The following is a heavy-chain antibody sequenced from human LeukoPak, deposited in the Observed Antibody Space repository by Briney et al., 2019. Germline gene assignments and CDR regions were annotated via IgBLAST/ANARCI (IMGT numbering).Heavy chain of an antibody. CDR2: IYYSGST. D-gene: IGHD6-6*01. J-gene: IGHJ4*02. Sequence: SETLSLTCTVSGDSISSHYWSWIRQPPGKGLEWSGYIYYSGSTNYNHSLKSRVTMSVDTSKNQFTLKRRSVTAADAAVYSWARLSMAALSSPGCWGQGTLVTVSS. V-gene: IGHV4-59*11. CDR3: ARLSMAALSSPGC. CDR1: GDSISSHY.